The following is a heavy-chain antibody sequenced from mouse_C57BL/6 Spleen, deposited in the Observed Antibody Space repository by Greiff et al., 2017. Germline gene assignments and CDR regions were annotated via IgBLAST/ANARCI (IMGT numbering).Heavy chain of an antibody. D-gene: IGHD1-1*01. V-gene: IGHV1-52*01. CDR2: IDPSDSET. Sequence: QVQLQQPGAELVRPGSSVKLSCKASGYTFTSYWMHWVKQRPIQGLEWIGNIDPSDSETHYNQKFKDKATLTVDKSSSTAYMQLSSLTSEDSAVYYCARERDYGSSSSWFAYWGQGTLVTVSA. J-gene: IGHJ3*01. CDR3: ARERDYGSSSSWFAY. CDR1: GYTFTSYW.